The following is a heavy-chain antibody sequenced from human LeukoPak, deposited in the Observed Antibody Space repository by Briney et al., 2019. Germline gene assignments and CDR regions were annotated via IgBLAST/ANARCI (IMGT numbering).Heavy chain of an antibody. Sequence: GGSLRLSCAASGFSVSSNYMNWIRQAPGKGLEWVSSITSSSSYIYYADSVKGRFTISRDNAKNSLYLQMNSLRDEDTAVYYCARDPYSGSYGDYYYYYMDVWGKGTTVTISS. D-gene: IGHD1-26*01. V-gene: IGHV3-21*01. CDR1: GFSVSSNY. CDR3: ARDPYSGSYGDYYYYYMDV. J-gene: IGHJ6*03. CDR2: ITSSSSYI.